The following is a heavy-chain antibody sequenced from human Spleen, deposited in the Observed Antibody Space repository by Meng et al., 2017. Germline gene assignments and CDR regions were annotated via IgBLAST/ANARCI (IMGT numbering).Heavy chain of an antibody. Sequence: GESLKISCAASGFTYSNYWMSWVRQAPGKGLEWVANIKQDDSERNYVDSVKGRFTISRDNAKNSLYLQMNSLGADDTAVYYCARDLGWVLFDYWGQGALVTVSS. CDR2: IKQDDSER. CDR1: GFTYSNYW. CDR3: ARDLGWVLFDY. D-gene: IGHD3-3*01. J-gene: IGHJ4*02. V-gene: IGHV3-7*01.